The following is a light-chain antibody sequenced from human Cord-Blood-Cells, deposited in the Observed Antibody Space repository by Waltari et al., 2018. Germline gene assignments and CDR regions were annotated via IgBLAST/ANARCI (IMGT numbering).Light chain of an antibody. CDR2: AAS. J-gene: IGKJ4*01. CDR1: QGISSY. Sequence: DIQLTQSPSFLSASVGDRVTITCRASQGISSYFAWYQQKPGKAPKLLIYAASTLQSGVPSRFSGSGSGTEFTLTISSLQPEDFANYYCQQLNSYPLTFGGGTKVEIK. V-gene: IGKV1-9*01. CDR3: QQLNSYPLT.